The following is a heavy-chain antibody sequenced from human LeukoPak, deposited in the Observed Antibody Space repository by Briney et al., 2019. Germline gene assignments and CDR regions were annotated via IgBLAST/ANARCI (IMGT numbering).Heavy chain of an antibody. V-gene: IGHV1-2*02. Sequence: ASVKVSCKASGYTFTGYYMHWVRQAPGQGLEWMGWINPHSGGTNFAQKFQGRVTMTRDTSITTAHMELSRLTSDDTAMYYCAREIPCSSSSCLDYWGQGTLVTVSS. CDR2: INPHSGGT. J-gene: IGHJ4*02. D-gene: IGHD2-2*01. CDR1: GYTFTGYY. CDR3: AREIPCSSSSCLDY.